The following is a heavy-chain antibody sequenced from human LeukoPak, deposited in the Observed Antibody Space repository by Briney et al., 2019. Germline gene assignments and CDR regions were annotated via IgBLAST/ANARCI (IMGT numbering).Heavy chain of an antibody. CDR1: GFTFSDYY. CDR2: ISSSGSTI. CDR3: ARDYYDSSGYYGDY. J-gene: IGHJ4*02. D-gene: IGHD3-22*01. Sequence: GGSLRLSCAASGFTFSDYYMSWIRQAPGKGLDWVSYISSSGSTIYYADSVKGRFTISRDNDKNSLYLQLNSLRAEDKAVYYCARDYYDSSGYYGDYWGQGTLVTVSS. V-gene: IGHV3-11*01.